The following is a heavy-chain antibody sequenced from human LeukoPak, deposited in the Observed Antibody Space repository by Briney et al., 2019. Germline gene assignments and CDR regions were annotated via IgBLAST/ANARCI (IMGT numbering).Heavy chain of an antibody. CDR3: ARDSSPPYSSGWYGGFDY. D-gene: IGHD6-19*01. CDR1: GGTFSSYA. CDR2: IIPIFGTA. V-gene: IGHV1-69*13. J-gene: IGHJ4*02. Sequence: SVKVSCKASGGTFSSYAISWVRQAPGQGLEWMGGIIPIFGTANYAQKFQGRVTITADESTSTAYMELSSLRSEDTAVYYCARDSSPPYSSGWYGGFDYWGQGTLVTVSS.